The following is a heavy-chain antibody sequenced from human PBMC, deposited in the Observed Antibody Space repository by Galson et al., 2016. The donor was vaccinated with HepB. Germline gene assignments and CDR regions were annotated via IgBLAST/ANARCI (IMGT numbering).Heavy chain of an antibody. CDR1: GLIISTNY. D-gene: IGHD4-23*01. CDR2: IYGGGST. Sequence: SLRLSCAVSGLIISTNYMSWVRQAPGSGLEWVSVIYGGGSTFYADSVKGRFTISRDNSKNTVYLQMNSLAAEDTAVYYCASLSVGPSIDHWGQGTLVTVSS. V-gene: IGHV3-53*01. CDR3: ASLSVGPSIDH. J-gene: IGHJ4*02.